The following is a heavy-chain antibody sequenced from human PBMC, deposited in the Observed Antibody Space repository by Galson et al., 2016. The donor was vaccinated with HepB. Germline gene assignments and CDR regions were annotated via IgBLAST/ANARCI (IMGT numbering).Heavy chain of an antibody. J-gene: IGHJ4*01. D-gene: IGHD5-24*01. CDR2: IFVDGTT. CDR1: GFSVSDNY. Sequence: SLRLSCAVSGFSVSDNYISWVRQAPGKGLEWVSNIFVDGTTYHSDSVRGRFSVSRDTSTNTLFLQMDSLRAEDTAVYYCARGVEGLTYFDSWGLGTLVAVSS. CDR3: ARGVEGLTYFDS. V-gene: IGHV3-53*01.